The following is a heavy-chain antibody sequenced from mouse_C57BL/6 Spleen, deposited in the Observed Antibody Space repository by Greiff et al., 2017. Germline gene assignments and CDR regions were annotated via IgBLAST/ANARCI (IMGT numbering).Heavy chain of an antibody. D-gene: IGHD2-4*01. CDR3: ARGDYDGYYAMDY. Sequence: VQLQQPGAELVKPGASVKLSCKASGYTFTSYWMHWVKQRPGRGLEWIGRIAPNSGGTKYNEKFKSKATLTVDKPSSTAYMQLSSLTSEDSAVYYCARGDYDGYYAMDYWGQGTSVTVSS. CDR2: IAPNSGGT. CDR1: GYTFTSYW. J-gene: IGHJ4*01. V-gene: IGHV1-72*01.